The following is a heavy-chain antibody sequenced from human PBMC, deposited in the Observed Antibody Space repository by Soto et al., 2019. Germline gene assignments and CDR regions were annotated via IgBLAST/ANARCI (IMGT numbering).Heavy chain of an antibody. CDR2: IKQDGSEK. CDR1: GFTFSTYW. D-gene: IGHD2-2*01. J-gene: IGHJ6*02. CDR3: ARTIVVPAAVSVYYYRYDMDV. V-gene: IGHV3-7*01. Sequence: HPGGSLRLSCAASGFTFSTYWMTWVRQAPGKGLEWVASIKQDGSEKYYVDFVKGRFTISGDNAKNSLYLQMNSLRAEDTAVYYCARTIVVPAAVSVYYYRYDMDVWGQGTTVTVSS.